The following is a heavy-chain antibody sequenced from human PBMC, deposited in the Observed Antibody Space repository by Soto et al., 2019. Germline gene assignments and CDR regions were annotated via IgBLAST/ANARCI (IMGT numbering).Heavy chain of an antibody. Sequence: AETLSLTCTVSGGSISSYYWSWIRQPPGKGLEWIGYIYYSGSTNYNPSLKSRVTISVDTSKNQFSLKLSSVTAADTAVYYCAREPGSGYSIYYYGMGVWGQGTTVTVSS. J-gene: IGHJ6*02. D-gene: IGHD3-22*01. CDR1: GGSISSYY. V-gene: IGHV4-59*01. CDR2: IYYSGST. CDR3: AREPGSGYSIYYYGMGV.